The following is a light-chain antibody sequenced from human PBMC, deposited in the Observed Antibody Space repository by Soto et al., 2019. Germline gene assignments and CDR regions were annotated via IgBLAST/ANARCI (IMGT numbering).Light chain of an antibody. CDR2: GAS. CDR1: QSVSSSY. Sequence: EIVLTQSPGTLSLSPGERATLSCRASQSVSSSYLAWYQQKPGQAPRLLIYGASSRATGIPDRFSGSGSGTDFTLTISRREPEDFAVYYCQQYGSSRTFGGGTKVEIK. J-gene: IGKJ4*01. V-gene: IGKV3-20*01. CDR3: QQYGSSRT.